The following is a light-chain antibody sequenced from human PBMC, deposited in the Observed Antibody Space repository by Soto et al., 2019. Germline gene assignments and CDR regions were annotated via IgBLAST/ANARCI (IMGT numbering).Light chain of an antibody. CDR1: QSLSTY. CDR3: QQYGSSPPVT. Sequence: EIVLTQSPGTLSLSPGERATLSCRASQSLSTYLAWYQQKPGQAPRLLIYTISTRATGVPDRFSGSGSGTDFTLTISRLEPEDFAVYYCQQYGSSPPVTFGQGTRLEIK. CDR2: TIS. V-gene: IGKV3-20*01. J-gene: IGKJ5*01.